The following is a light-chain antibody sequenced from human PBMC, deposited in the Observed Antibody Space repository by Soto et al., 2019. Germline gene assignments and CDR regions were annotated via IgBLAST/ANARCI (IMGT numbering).Light chain of an antibody. CDR2: GAS. CDR1: QSVSNNY. V-gene: IGKV3-20*01. Sequence: EIVLTQSPGTLSLPPGERATLSCRASQSVSNNYLAWYQQKPGQAPRLLIYGASNRATGIPDRFSGSGSGTDFTLTISRLEPEDFATYYCQQYNSDWKFGQGTKVDIK. CDR3: QQYNSDWK. J-gene: IGKJ1*01.